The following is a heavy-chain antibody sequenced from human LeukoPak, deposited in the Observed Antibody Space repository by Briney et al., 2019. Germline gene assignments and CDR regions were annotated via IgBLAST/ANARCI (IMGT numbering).Heavy chain of an antibody. D-gene: IGHD1-26*01. V-gene: IGHV3-23*01. CDR1: GFTFSSYG. Sequence: GGSLRLSCAASGFTFSSYGTSWVRQAPGKGLEWVSAISGSGGSTYYADSVKGRFTISRDNSRNTLYLQMNSLGAEDTAVYYCAKDWAYSGNYYYFDHWGQGTLVTVSS. CDR2: ISGSGGST. CDR3: AKDWAYSGNYYYFDH. J-gene: IGHJ4*02.